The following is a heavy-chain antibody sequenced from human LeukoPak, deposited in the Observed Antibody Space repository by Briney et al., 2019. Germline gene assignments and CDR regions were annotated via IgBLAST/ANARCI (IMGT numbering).Heavy chain of an antibody. V-gene: IGHV3-23*01. CDR2: ISGSGGST. J-gene: IGHJ3*02. CDR3: AKTGVGATHGLDAFDI. CDR1: GFTFSTYA. Sequence: GGSLRLSCAASGFTFSTYAMNWVRRAPGKGLEWVSGISGSGGSTYYADSVEGRFTISRDNSKNTLYLQMNSLRAEDTAVYYCAKTGVGATHGLDAFDIWGQGTMVTVSS. D-gene: IGHD1-26*01.